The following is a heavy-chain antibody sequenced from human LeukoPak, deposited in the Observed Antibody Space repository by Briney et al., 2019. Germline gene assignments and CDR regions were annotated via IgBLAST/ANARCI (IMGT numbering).Heavy chain of an antibody. V-gene: IGHV3-21*04. CDR3: ARMRSHTSWGSGSRGYYFDY. Sequence: PGGSLRLSCAASGFTFSSYSMNWVRQAPGKGLEWVSSISSSSSYIYYADSVKGRFTISRDNAKNSLYLQMNSLRAEDTAVYYCARMRSHTSWGSGSRGYYFDYWGQGTLVTVSS. CDR1: GFTFSSYS. D-gene: IGHD3-10*01. CDR2: ISSSSSYI. J-gene: IGHJ4*02.